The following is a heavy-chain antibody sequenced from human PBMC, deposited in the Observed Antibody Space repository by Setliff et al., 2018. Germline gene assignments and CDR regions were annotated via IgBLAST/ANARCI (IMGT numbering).Heavy chain of an antibody. J-gene: IGHJ4*02. Sequence: ASVKVSCKASGYTFTGYYMHWVRQAPGQGLEWMGWINPNSGGTNYAQKFQGRVTMTRDTSISTAYMELSRLRSDDTAVYYCARRPHCDGIGCPAPLYYFDSWGQGTLVTVSS. CDR3: ARRPHCDGIGCPAPLYYFDS. V-gene: IGHV1-2*02. CDR2: INPNSGGT. CDR1: GYTFTGYY. D-gene: IGHD2-21*01.